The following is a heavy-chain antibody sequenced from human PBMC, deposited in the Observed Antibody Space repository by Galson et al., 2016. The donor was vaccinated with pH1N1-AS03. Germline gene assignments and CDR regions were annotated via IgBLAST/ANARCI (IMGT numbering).Heavy chain of an antibody. J-gene: IGHJ4*02. CDR1: GGSINSDAYY. D-gene: IGHD6-19*01. CDR2: IFYSEST. V-gene: IGHV4-31*01. CDR3: ARRVAVAGTFYFDY. Sequence: TLSLTCTVSGGSINSDAYYWSWVRQHPGKGLEWIGYIFYSESTYYNPSLKSLVTISLDTSKNQFSLRLRSVTAADTAVYYCARRVAVAGTFYFDYWGQGTLVIVSS.